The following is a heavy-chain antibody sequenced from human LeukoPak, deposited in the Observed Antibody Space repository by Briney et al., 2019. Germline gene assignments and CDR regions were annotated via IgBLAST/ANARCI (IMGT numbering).Heavy chain of an antibody. J-gene: IGHJ4*02. V-gene: IGHV4-34*01. CDR2: INHSGSA. CDR3: ARRAGYLSARLDY. CDR1: DGSFSGSY. D-gene: IGHD3-9*01. Sequence: PSETLSLTCAVYDGSFSGSYCTWIRQPPGKGLEWIGEINHSGSANYNPSLKSRVTISVDTSKNQFSLKLSSVTAADTAVYYCARRAGYLSARLDYWGQGTLVTVSS.